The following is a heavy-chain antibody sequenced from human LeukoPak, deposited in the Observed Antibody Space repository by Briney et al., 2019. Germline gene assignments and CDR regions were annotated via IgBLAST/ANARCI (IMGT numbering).Heavy chain of an antibody. V-gene: IGHV3-48*03. J-gene: IGHJ4*02. CDR3: ARAYSSVASCDY. CDR1: GFRFSSYE. D-gene: IGHD6-19*01. Sequence: QPGGSLRLSCAASGFRFSSYEMNWVRQAPGKGLEWVSYISSSGTTIHYADSVKGRFTISRDNAKNSLCLQMNSLRAEDTAVYYCARAYSSVASCDYWGQGTLVTVSS. CDR2: ISSSGTTI.